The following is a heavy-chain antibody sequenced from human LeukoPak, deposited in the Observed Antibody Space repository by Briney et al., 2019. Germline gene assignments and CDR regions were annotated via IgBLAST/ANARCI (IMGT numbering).Heavy chain of an antibody. CDR3: ALHPAQGSGSLDF. CDR1: GYSFTNYW. J-gene: IGHJ4*02. Sequence: GESLKISCKGSGYSFTNYWIGWVRQMPGKGLEWMGMIYPGDSDTRYSPSFQGQVTISADESISTAYLQWSSLKASDTAIYYCALHPAQGSGSLDFWGQGTLVTVSS. V-gene: IGHV5-51*01. CDR2: IYPGDSDT. D-gene: IGHD3-10*01.